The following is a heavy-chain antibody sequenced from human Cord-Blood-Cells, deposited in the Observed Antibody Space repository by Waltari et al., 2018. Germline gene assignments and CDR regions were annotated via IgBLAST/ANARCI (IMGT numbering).Heavy chain of an antibody. CDR3: AKVSPPYCTNGVCYAFDI. CDR1: GFTFSSYA. V-gene: IGHV3-23*01. D-gene: IGHD2-8*01. Sequence: EVQLLESGGGLVQPGGSLRLSCAASGFTFSSYAMSWVRQAPGKGLEWVSAISGGGGSTYYADSVKGRFTISRDNSKNTLYLKMNSLRAEDTAVYYCAKVSPPYCTNGVCYAFDIWGQGTMVTVSS. J-gene: IGHJ3*02. CDR2: ISGGGGST.